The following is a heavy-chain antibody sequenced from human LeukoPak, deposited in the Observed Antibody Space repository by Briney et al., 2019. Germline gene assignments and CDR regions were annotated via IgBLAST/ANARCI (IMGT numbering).Heavy chain of an antibody. J-gene: IGHJ4*02. CDR3: ARASYCSGGSCYSGY. V-gene: IGHV3-48*02. Sequence: PGGSLRLSCAAAGFAFSSDSMKWVRRAPGKGLEWGSYISSSSSAIYYADSVKGRFTISRDNAKNSLYLQMNSLRDEDTAVYYCARASYCSGGSCYSGYWGQGTLVPVSS. CDR1: GFAFSSDS. D-gene: IGHD2-15*01. CDR2: ISSSSSAI.